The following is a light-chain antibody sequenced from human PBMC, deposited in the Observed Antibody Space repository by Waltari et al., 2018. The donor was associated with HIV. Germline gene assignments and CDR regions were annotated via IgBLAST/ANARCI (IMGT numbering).Light chain of an antibody. CDR2: WAS. Sequence: DIVMTQSPDSLAVSLGERATINCKSSQSVLYSSNIRDYLSWYQQKPGQPPQLLIYWASTRESGVPDRFSGSGSGTNFTLTISSLQAEDVAVYYCQQYHSIPQGYTFGQGTKLEIK. V-gene: IGKV4-1*01. CDR3: QQYHSIPQGYT. J-gene: IGKJ2*01. CDR1: QSVLYSSNIRDY.